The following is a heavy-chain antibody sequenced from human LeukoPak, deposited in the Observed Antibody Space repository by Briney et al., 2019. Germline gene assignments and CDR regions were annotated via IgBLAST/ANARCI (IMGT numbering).Heavy chain of an antibody. CDR1: GFTFSSYS. V-gene: IGHV3-48*04. CDR2: ISSSSSTI. J-gene: IGHJ6*02. D-gene: IGHD5-12*01. CDR3: AKGKSYSGYDYLVDV. Sequence: PGGSLRLSCAASGFTFSSYSMNWVRQAPGKGLEWVSCISSSSSTIYYADSVKGRFTISRDNAKNSLYLQMNSLRAEDTAVYYCAKGKSYSGYDYLVDVWGQGTTVTVSS.